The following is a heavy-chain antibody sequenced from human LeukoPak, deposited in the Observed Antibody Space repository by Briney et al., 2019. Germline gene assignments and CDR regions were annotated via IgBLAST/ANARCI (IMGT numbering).Heavy chain of an antibody. Sequence: GGSLRLSCAASGFTFSDYYMSWVRQAPGKGLEWVSVLYSGGTSYYANSVQDRFTISRDNSKNTLYLQMNSLSVEDTAVYYCAHTDSYYFDSGMVSWGQGALVTVSS. J-gene: IGHJ5*02. CDR3: AHTDSYYFDSGMVS. CDR1: GFTFSDYY. D-gene: IGHD3-22*01. CDR2: LYSGGTS. V-gene: IGHV3-66*01.